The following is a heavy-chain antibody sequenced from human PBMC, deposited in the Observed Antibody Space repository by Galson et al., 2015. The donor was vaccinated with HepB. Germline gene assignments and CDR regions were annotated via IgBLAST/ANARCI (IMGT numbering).Heavy chain of an antibody. J-gene: IGHJ3*02. Sequence: SLRPSCAASGFSFSDYYMNWVRQAPGKGLEWVSYISSSSRYTNYADSVKGRFTVSRDNAKNSLFLQMSSLRAEDTAVYYCASQLRFPDDAFDIWGQGTMVTVSS. CDR3: ASQLRFPDDAFDI. D-gene: IGHD3-3*01. V-gene: IGHV3-11*06. CDR2: ISSSSRYT. CDR1: GFSFSDYY.